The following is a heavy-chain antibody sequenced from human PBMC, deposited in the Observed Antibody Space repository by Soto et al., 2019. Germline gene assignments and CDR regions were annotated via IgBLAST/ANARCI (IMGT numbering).Heavy chain of an antibody. CDR3: ARTYYDILTGYAFDI. D-gene: IGHD3-9*01. Sequence: QVQLQESGPGLVKPSQTLSLTCTVSGGSISSGGYYWSWIRQHPGKGLEWIGYIYYSGSTYYNPSLKSRVTISVATSKYQFSLKLRSVTAADTAVYYCARTYYDILTGYAFDIWGQGSMVTVSS. CDR1: GGSISSGGYY. CDR2: IYYSGST. V-gene: IGHV4-31*03. J-gene: IGHJ3*02.